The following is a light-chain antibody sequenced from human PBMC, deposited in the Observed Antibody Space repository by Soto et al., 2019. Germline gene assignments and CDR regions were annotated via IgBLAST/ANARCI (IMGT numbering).Light chain of an antibody. CDR3: CSYTNTNTLV. V-gene: IGLV2-14*01. Sequence: QSALTQPASVSGSPGQSITISCTGTSSDVGGYNYVSWNQQHPGKAPKVMIYEVSNRPSGVSNRFSGSKSGNTASLTISGLQAEDEADYYCCSYTNTNTLVFGTGTKLTVL. CDR2: EVS. J-gene: IGLJ1*01. CDR1: SSDVGGYNY.